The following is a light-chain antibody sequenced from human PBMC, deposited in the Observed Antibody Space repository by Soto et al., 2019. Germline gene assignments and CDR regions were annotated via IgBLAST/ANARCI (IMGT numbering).Light chain of an antibody. CDR1: SSDVGGYNY. CDR2: DVS. V-gene: IGLV2-14*01. J-gene: IGLJ2*01. CDR3: SSYTYTTTLVV. Sequence: QSVLTPPASVSGSPGQSITISCTGTSSDVGGYNYVSWYQQHPGKAPKLLIYDVSDRPSGVSNRFSGSKSDNTASLTISGLQAEDEADYYCSSYTYTTTLVVFGGGTKLTVL.